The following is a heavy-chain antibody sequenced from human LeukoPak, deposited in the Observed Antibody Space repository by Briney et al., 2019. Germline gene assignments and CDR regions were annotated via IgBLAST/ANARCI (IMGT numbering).Heavy chain of an antibody. J-gene: IGHJ4*02. CDR2: IYYSGST. V-gene: IGHV4-59*01. D-gene: IGHD6-13*01. Sequence: SETLPLTCTVSGGSISSYYWSWIRQPPGKGLEWIGYIYYSGSTNYNPSLKSRVTISVDTSKNQFSLKLSSVTAADTAVYYCARAAPEVDSSSWYAHTQDGYYFDYWGQGTLVTVSS. CDR1: GGSISSYY. CDR3: ARAAPEVDSSSWYAHTQDGYYFDY.